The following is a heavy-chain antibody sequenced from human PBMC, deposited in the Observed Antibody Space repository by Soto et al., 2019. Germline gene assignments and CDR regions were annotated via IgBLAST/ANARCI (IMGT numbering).Heavy chain of an antibody. J-gene: IGHJ4*02. CDR2: IRYNGTNT. CDR3: ARDSGYSYGPLDY. V-gene: IGHV3-23*01. Sequence: PGGSLRLSCAASGITFNNYALNWVRQAPGKGLEWVAVIRYNGTNTYYADSVKGRFTISRDNSKNTLYLHMNSLRAEDTAVYYCARDSGYSYGPLDYWGQGTLVTVSS. CDR1: GITFNNYA. D-gene: IGHD5-18*01.